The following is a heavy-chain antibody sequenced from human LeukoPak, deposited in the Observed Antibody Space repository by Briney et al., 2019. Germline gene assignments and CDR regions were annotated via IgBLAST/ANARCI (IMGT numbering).Heavy chain of an antibody. V-gene: IGHV3-33*01. D-gene: IGHD2-2*01. CDR3: ARAGYCSSTICYNLDY. Sequence: GGSLRLSCVASGFTFSSYGMYWVRQAPGKGLEWVAVIWYDGSNKYYVDSVKGRFTISRDNSRNTLTLQMSSLSAEDTAVYYCARAGYCSSTICYNLDYWGQGTLVTVSS. CDR2: IWYDGSNK. CDR1: GFTFSSYG. J-gene: IGHJ4*02.